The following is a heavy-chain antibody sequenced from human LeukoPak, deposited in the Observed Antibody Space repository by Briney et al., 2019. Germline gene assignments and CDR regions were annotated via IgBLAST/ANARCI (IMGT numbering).Heavy chain of an antibody. CDR2: ISSGGSTV. D-gene: IGHD3-10*01. V-gene: IGHV3-48*03. Sequence: EGSLRLSCAASGFTFSNYEMHWVRRAPGKGLEWVSYISSGGSTVYYADSVKGRFTVSRDNAKNSLYLQMSSLRAEDTAVYYCARGGSFVEYWGQGTLVTVSS. CDR1: GFTFSNYE. CDR3: ARGGSFVEY. J-gene: IGHJ4*02.